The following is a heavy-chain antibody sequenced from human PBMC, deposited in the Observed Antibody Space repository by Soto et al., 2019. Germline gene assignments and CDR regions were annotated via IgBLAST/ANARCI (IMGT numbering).Heavy chain of an antibody. CDR2: INPSGGST. D-gene: IGHD5-12*01. V-gene: IGHV1-46*03. J-gene: IGHJ6*03. CDR3: ARDGGYGDYYYYYMDV. Sequence: ASVKVSCKASGYTFTSYYMHWVRQAPGQGLEWMGIINPSGGSTSYAQKFQGRVTMTRDTSTSTVYMELSSLRSEDTAVYYCARDGGYGDYYYYYMDVWGKGTTVTVSS. CDR1: GYTFTSYY.